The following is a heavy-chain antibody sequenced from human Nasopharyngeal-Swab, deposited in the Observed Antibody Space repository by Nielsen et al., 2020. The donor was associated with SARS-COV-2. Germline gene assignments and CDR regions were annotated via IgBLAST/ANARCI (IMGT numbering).Heavy chain of an antibody. Sequence: SETLSLTCAVYGRSFSGYYWSWIRQPPGKGLEWIGEINHSGSTNYNPSLKSRVTISVDTSKNQFSLKLSSVTAADTAVYYCARGPGYYDILTGYFRFDPWGQGTLVTVSS. CDR3: ARGPGYYDILTGYFRFDP. D-gene: IGHD3-9*01. V-gene: IGHV4-34*01. J-gene: IGHJ5*02. CDR2: INHSGST. CDR1: GRSFSGYY.